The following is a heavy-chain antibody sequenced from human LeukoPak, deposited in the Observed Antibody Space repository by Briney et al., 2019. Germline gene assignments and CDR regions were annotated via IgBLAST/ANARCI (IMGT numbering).Heavy chain of an antibody. CDR3: VKGLDYSSSQTDS. CDR2: INTNGANT. Sequence: GGSLRLSCSASGFTFKSYAMHWVRQAPGKGLEYVSSINTNGANTYYADSVKGRFTISRDNSRNTVYVQMNSLTPEDTAVYYCVKGLDYSSSQTDSWGQGTLVTVSS. V-gene: IGHV3-64*05. J-gene: IGHJ4*02. D-gene: IGHD6-6*01. CDR1: GFTFKSYA.